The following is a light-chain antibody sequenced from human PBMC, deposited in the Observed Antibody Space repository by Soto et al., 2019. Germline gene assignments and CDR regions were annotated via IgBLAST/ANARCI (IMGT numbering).Light chain of an antibody. Sequence: IVMTQSPATLSASPGESATLSCRASQSVNNNLAWYQQKPGQAPRLLIYGASTRATGIPGKFRGSGSGTEFTLTIGRLQSEDFAVYYCQQHKNWPLTFGGGTKVEL. CDR2: GAS. V-gene: IGKV3-15*01. J-gene: IGKJ4*01. CDR3: QQHKNWPLT. CDR1: QSVNNN.